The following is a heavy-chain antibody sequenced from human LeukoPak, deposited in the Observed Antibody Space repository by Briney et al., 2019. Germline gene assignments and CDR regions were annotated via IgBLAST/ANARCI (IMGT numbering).Heavy chain of an antibody. CDR2: IHKNAIT. J-gene: IGHJ6*03. D-gene: IGHD3-10*02. Sequence: GGSLRLTCAASGFTVSSNYMTWVRQAPGKGLEWVSVIHKNAITYYADTVKGRFTISRDNSKNMLYLQMNSLRAEDTAVYYCARSLRVRGVPDYMDVWGKGTTVIISS. CDR1: GFTVSSNY. V-gene: IGHV3-53*01. CDR3: ARSLRVRGVPDYMDV.